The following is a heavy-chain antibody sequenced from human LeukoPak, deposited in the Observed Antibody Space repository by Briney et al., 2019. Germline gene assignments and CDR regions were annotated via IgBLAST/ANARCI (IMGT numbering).Heavy chain of an antibody. D-gene: IGHD3-10*01. V-gene: IGHV3-30*18. Sequence: GGSLRLSCAASGFTFKSYGMHWVRQAPGKGLEWVAVISFDGGNEYYADSVKGRFSISRDKSNNTLYLQMSSLRAEDTAVYYCAKGLSRVRGPTYYGMDVWGRGTTVAVSS. J-gene: IGHJ6*04. CDR1: GFTFKSYG. CDR2: ISFDGGNE. CDR3: AKGLSRVRGPTYYGMDV.